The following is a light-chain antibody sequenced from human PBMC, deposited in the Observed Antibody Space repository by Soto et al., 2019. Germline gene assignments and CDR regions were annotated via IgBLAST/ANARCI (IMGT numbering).Light chain of an antibody. CDR3: GSYTSSSTLEMV. CDR2: DVT. V-gene: IGLV2-14*03. CDR1: SSYVGVYYY. J-gene: IGLJ3*02. Sequence: QSALTQPASVSGSPGQSITISCTGTSSYVGVYYYVSWFQQHPGKAPKLMIYDVTARPSGVSNRFSGYMSGNTASLTISGLQAEDEADYYCGSYTSSSTLEMVFGGGTKLTVL.